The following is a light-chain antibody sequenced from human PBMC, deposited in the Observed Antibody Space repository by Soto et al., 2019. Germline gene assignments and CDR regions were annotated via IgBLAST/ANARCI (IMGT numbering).Light chain of an antibody. J-gene: IGKJ3*01. V-gene: IGKV1-39*01. Sequence: DIQMTQSPSYLSASVGGTVTITCRASQNIDNYLNWYQHEPGKAPKLLIYGASTLQSGVPSRFSGSGSGTDFTLTIASLQPEDYATYYCQQSSSTPLTFGHGTTVDVE. CDR2: GAS. CDR1: QNIDNY. CDR3: QQSSSTPLT.